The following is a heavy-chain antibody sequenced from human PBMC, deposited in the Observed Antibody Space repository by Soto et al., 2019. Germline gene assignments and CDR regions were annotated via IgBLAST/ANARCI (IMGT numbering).Heavy chain of an antibody. V-gene: IGHV4-59*01. Sequence: SETLSLTCTVSGGSISSYYWSWIRQPTGKGLEWIGYIYYSGSTNYNPSLKSRVTISVDTSKNQFSLKLSSVTAADTAVYYCARVGYCSGGSCYSGYFQHWGQGTLLTVSS. D-gene: IGHD2-15*01. CDR1: GGSISSYY. CDR3: ARVGYCSGGSCYSGYFQH. J-gene: IGHJ1*01. CDR2: IYYSGST.